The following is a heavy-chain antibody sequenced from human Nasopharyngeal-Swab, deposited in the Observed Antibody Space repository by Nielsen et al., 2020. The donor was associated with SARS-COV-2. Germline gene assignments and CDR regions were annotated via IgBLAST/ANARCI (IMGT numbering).Heavy chain of an antibody. Sequence: ASVKVSCKASGYTFTSYGISWVRQAPGQGLEWMGWISAYNGNTNYAQKLQGRVTMTTDTSTSSAYMALRSLRSDDTAVYYCARGEDYYGPGGRFDPWGQGTLVTVSS. D-gene: IGHD3-10*01. CDR1: GYTFTSYG. CDR3: ARGEDYYGPGGRFDP. V-gene: IGHV1-18*01. J-gene: IGHJ5*02. CDR2: ISAYNGNT.